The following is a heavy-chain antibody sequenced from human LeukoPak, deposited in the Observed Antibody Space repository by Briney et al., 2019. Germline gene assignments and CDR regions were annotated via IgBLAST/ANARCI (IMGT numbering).Heavy chain of an antibody. J-gene: IGHJ5*02. CDR2: ISSSGSTI. V-gene: IGHV3-11*01. CDR1: GFTFSDYY. D-gene: IGHD6-13*01. CDR3: ARVPQRTAAAFDP. Sequence: GGSLRLSCAASGFTFSDYYMSWIRQAPGKGLEGVSYISSSGSTIYYADSVEGRFTISRDNAKNSLYLQMNSLRAEDTAVYYCARVPQRTAAAFDPWGQGTLVTVSS.